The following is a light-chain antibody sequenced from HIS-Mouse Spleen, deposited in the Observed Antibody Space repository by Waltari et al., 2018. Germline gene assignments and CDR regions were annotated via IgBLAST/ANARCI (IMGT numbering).Light chain of an antibody. V-gene: IGLV3-10*01. J-gene: IGLJ2*01. Sequence: SYELTQPPSVSVSPGQTARNTCSGDAFPKKYSYWYQQKSGQAPVLVIYEDRKRPSGIPERFSGSSSGTMATLTISGAQVEDEADYYCYSTDSSGNHRVFGGGTKLTVL. CDR2: EDR. CDR1: AFPKKY. CDR3: YSTDSSGNHRV.